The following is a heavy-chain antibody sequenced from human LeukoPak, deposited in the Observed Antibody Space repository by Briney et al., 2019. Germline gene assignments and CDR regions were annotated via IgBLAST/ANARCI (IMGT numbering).Heavy chain of an antibody. J-gene: IGHJ6*02. CDR1: GGSISSGGYY. Sequence: SQTLSLTCTVSGGSISSGGYYWSRIRQHPGKGLEWNGYIYYSGSTYYNPYLPSRVILSVDTSKNQFSLKLSSVTAADTAVYYCARDTEVGGVVPNYYGMDVWGQGTTVTVSS. V-gene: IGHV4-31*03. D-gene: IGHD2-8*02. CDR3: ARDTEVGGVVPNYYGMDV. CDR2: IYYSGST.